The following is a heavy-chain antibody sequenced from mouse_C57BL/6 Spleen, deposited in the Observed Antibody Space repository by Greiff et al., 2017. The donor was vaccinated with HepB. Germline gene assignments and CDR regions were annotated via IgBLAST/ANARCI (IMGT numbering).Heavy chain of an antibody. J-gene: IGHJ3*01. CDR2: INPNNGGT. Sequence: EVQLQQSGPELVKPGASVKIPCKASGYTFTDYNMDWVKQSHGKSLEWIGDINPNNGGTIYNQKFKGKATLTVDKSSSTAYMELRSLTSEDTAVYYCARSITTVVSPPGFAYWGQGTLVTVSA. CDR3: ARSITTVVSPPGFAY. V-gene: IGHV1-18*01. D-gene: IGHD1-1*01. CDR1: GYTFTDYN.